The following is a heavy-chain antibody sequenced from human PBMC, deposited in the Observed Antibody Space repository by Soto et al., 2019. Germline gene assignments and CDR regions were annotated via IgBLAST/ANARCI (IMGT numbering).Heavy chain of an antibody. CDR3: ARDGRKYYNWFDP. V-gene: IGHV4-59*01. CDR2: IYYSGST. Sequence: SETLSITCTVSGGSISSYYWSWIRQPPGKGLEWIGYIYYSGSTNYNPSLRSRVTISVDTSKNLFSLKMTSVTAADTAVYYCARDGRKYYNWFDPWGQGTLVTVSS. J-gene: IGHJ5*02. CDR1: GGSISSYY.